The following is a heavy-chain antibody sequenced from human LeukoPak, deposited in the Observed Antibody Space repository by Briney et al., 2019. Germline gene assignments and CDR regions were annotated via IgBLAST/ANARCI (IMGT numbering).Heavy chain of an antibody. V-gene: IGHV3-7*01. D-gene: IGHD3-3*01. J-gene: IGHJ5*02. Sequence: GGSLRLSCAASGSTFSSYWMSWVRQAPGKGLEWVANIKQDGSEKYYVDSVKGRFTISRDNAKNSLYLQMNSLRAEDTAVYYCASLPTYYDFWSGYYLSWFDPWGQGTLVTVSS. CDR2: IKQDGSEK. CDR1: GSTFSSYW. CDR3: ASLPTYYDFWSGYYLSWFDP.